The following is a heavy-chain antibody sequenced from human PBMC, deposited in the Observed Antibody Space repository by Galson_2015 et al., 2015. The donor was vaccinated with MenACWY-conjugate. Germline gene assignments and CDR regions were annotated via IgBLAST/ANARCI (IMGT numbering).Heavy chain of an antibody. J-gene: IGHJ4*02. CDR2: INPGGSST. Sequence: SLRLSCAASGFIFNTYWMHWVRQAPGKGLVWVSRINPGGSSTTYADSVKDRFTISRDNAKNTLYLQMNSLRPEDTAVFYCAKTRGASFYFDSWGEVTLVTVSS. CDR3: AKTRGASFYFDS. CDR1: GFIFNTYW. D-gene: IGHD1-26*01. V-gene: IGHV3-74*01.